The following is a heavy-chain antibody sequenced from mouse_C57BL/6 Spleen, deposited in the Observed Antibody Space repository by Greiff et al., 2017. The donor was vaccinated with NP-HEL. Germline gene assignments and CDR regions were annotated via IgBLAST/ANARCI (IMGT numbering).Heavy chain of an antibody. V-gene: IGHV1-26*01. CDR1: GYTFTDYY. J-gene: IGHJ4*01. Sequence: EVQLQQSGPELVKPGASVKISCKASGYTFTDYYMNWVKQSHGKSLEWIGDINPNNGGTSYNQKFKGKATLTVDKSSSTAYMELRSLTSEDSAVYYCARPLWMDYWGQGTSVTVSS. CDR3: ARPLWMDY. CDR2: INPNNGGT. D-gene: IGHD1-1*02.